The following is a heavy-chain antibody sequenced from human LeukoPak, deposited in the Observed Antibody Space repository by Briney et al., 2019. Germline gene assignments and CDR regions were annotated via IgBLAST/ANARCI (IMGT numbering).Heavy chain of an antibody. J-gene: IGHJ4*02. Sequence: SETLSLTCTVSGGSISSYYWSWIRQPPGKGLEWIGYIYYSGSTNYNPSLKSRVTISVDTSKNQFSLKLSSVTAADTAVYYCARREGYCSSTSCYDRFPRIFDYWGQGTLVTVSS. D-gene: IGHD2-2*01. CDR2: IYYSGST. CDR1: GGSISSYY. CDR3: ARREGYCSSTSCYDRFPRIFDY. V-gene: IGHV4-59*08.